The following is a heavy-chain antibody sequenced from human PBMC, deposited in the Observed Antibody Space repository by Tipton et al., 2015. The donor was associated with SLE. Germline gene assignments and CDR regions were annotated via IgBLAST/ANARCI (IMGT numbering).Heavy chain of an antibody. CDR3: PTELGLCAFDI. J-gene: IGHJ3*02. V-gene: IGHV3-15*01. Sequence: SLRFSCAASGFTFSNAWMSWVRQAPGKGLEWVGRIKSKTDGGTTDYAAPVKGKFTISRDDSKNTLYLQMNSLKTEDTAVYYCPTELGLCAFDIWGQGTMVTVSS. D-gene: IGHD3-16*01. CDR2: IKSKTDGGTT. CDR1: GFTFSNAW.